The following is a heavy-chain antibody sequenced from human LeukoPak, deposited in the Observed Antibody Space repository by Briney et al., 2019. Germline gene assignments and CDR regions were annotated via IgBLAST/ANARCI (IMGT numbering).Heavy chain of an antibody. J-gene: IGHJ4*02. CDR1: GFTVSSNY. V-gene: IGHV3-53*01. D-gene: IGHD6-13*01. Sequence: PGGSLRLPCAASGFTVSSNYMSWVRQAPGKGLEWVSVIYSGGSTYYADSVKGRFTISRDNSKNTLYLQMNSLRAEDTAVYYCLRGPGSSWYQADYWGQGTLVTVSS. CDR3: LRGPGSSWYQADY. CDR2: IYSGGST.